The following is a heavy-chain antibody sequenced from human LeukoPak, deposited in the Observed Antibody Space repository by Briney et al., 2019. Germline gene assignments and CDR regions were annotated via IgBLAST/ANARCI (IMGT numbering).Heavy chain of an antibody. V-gene: IGHV3-21*01. CDR2: ISSSSSYI. CDR1: GFRFNTYW. J-gene: IGHJ6*03. Sequence: GGSLRLSCAASGFRFNTYWMSWVRQAPGKGLEWVSSISSSSSYIYYADSVKGRFTISRDNAKNSLYLQMNSLRAEDTAVYYCAREVAAANYYMDVWGKGTTVTVSS. D-gene: IGHD2-15*01. CDR3: AREVAAANYYMDV.